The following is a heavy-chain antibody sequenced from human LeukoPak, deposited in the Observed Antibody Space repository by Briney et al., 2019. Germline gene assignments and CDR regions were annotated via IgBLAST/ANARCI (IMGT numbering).Heavy chain of an antibody. D-gene: IGHD3-9*01. CDR2: VYHSGST. Sequence: SETLSLTCTVSGYSISSHYYWGWIRQPPGKGLEWIANVYHSGSTYYNPSLKSRVTISVDTSKNQFSLKLSSVTAADTAVYYCARETYYDILTGYYSGGYFDYWGQGTLVTVSS. CDR1: GYSISSHYY. CDR3: ARETYYDILTGYYSGGYFDY. J-gene: IGHJ4*02. V-gene: IGHV4-38-2*02.